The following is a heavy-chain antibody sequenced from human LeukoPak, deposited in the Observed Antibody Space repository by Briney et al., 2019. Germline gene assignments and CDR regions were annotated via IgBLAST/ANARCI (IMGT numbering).Heavy chain of an antibody. V-gene: IGHV4-38-2*02. D-gene: IGHD3-22*01. J-gene: IGHJ4*02. CDR2: IYHSGST. Sequence: TSETLSLTCTVSGYSISSGYYWGWIRQPPGKGLEWIGSIYHSGSTYYNPSLKSRVTISVDTSKNQFSLKLSSVTAADTAVYYCATLSSGYTDAIDYWGQGTLVTVSS. CDR1: GYSISSGYY. CDR3: ATLSSGYTDAIDY.